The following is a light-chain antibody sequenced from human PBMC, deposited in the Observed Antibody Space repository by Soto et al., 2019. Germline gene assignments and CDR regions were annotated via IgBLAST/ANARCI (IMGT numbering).Light chain of an antibody. J-gene: IGLJ2*01. Sequence: SYELTQPPSVSVAPGQTATIACGGNNIGSKRVHWYQQKAGQAPVMVIYYDSDRPSGIPERFSGSNSGNTATLTISRVEAGDEADYYCQVWDNTSDHVIFGGGTKLTVL. CDR2: YDS. CDR1: NIGSKR. CDR3: QVWDNTSDHVI. V-gene: IGLV3-21*04.